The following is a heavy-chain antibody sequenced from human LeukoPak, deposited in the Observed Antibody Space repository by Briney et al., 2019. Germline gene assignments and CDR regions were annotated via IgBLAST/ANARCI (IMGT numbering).Heavy chain of an antibody. CDR2: IYHTGSA. V-gene: IGHV4-38-2*01. Sequence: SETLSLTCSVSGYSFTSGHYWGWIRQPPGKGLEWIANIYHTGSAHYNPPLKSRVTISVDTSKNQFSLKLSSVTAADTAVYYCARYCTSTTCILRGFDYWGQGTLVTVSS. CDR3: ARYCTSTTCILRGFDY. CDR1: GYSFTSGHY. J-gene: IGHJ4*02. D-gene: IGHD2-2*01.